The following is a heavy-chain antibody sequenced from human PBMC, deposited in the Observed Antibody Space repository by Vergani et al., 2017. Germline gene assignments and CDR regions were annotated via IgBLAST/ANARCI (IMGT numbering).Heavy chain of an antibody. Sequence: QVQLVQSGAEVKKPGASVKVSCKASGYTFTSYGISWVRQAPGQGLEWMGWISAYNGNTNYAQKLQGRVTMTTDTSTSTAYMELRSLRSDDTAVYYCAGDLYEAYSGYDFKSTVDIWGQGTMVTVSS. V-gene: IGHV1-18*01. CDR3: AGDLYEAYSGYDFKSTVDI. CDR2: ISAYNGNT. CDR1: GYTFTSYG. D-gene: IGHD5-12*01. J-gene: IGHJ3*02.